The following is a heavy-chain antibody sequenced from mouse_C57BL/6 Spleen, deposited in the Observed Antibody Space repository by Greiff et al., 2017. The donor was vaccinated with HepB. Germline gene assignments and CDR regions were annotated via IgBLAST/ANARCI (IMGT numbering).Heavy chain of an antibody. CDR1: GYAFSSSW. D-gene: IGHD1-1*01. V-gene: IGHV1-82*01. CDR2: IYPGDGDT. CDR3: ARWDTTVVDWYFDV. Sequence: VQLQESGPELVKPGASVKISCKASGYAFSSSWMNWVKQRPGKGLEWIGRIYPGDGDTNYNGKFKGKAPLTADKSSSTAYMQLSSLTSEDSAVYFCARWDTTVVDWYFDVWGTGTTVTVSS. J-gene: IGHJ1*03.